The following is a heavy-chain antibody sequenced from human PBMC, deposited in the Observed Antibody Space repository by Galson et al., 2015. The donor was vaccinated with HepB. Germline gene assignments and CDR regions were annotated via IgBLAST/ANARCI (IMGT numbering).Heavy chain of an antibody. Sequence: SVKVSCKASGYTFTSYGISWVRQAPGQGLEWMGWISAYNGNTNYAQKLQGRVTMTTDTSTSTAYMELRSLRSDDTAVYYRARDWNYYGSGSYYQYYYYYYMDVWGKGTTVTVSS. V-gene: IGHV1-18*01. CDR3: ARDWNYYGSGSYYQYYYYYYMDV. CDR1: GYTFTSYG. CDR2: ISAYNGNT. J-gene: IGHJ6*03. D-gene: IGHD3-10*01.